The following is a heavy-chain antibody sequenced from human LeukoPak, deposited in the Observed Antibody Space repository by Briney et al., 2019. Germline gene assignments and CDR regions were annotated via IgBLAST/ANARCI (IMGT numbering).Heavy chain of an antibody. CDR2: INSDGINT. Sequence: PGGSLRLSCGASGFRFSSYGMHWVRQAPGKGLVWVSRINSDGINTSYADSVKGRFTISRDNAKNTLNLQMNSLRAEDTAVYYCARDLGQYYDTSDNWFDPWGQGTLVTVSS. CDR3: ARDLGQYYDTSDNWFDP. CDR1: GFRFSSYG. V-gene: IGHV3-74*01. D-gene: IGHD3-22*01. J-gene: IGHJ5*02.